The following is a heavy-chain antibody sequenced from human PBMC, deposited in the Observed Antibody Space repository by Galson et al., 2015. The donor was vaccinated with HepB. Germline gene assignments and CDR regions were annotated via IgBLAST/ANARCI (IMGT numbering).Heavy chain of an antibody. V-gene: IGHV1-2*06. CDR2: INPNSGGT. CDR1: GYTFTGYY. J-gene: IGHJ4*02. CDR3: AWSVPAAMKFLSY. Sequence: SVTVSCKASGYTFTGYYMHWVRQAPGQGLEWMGRINPNSGGTNYAQKFQGRVTMTRDTSISTAYMELSRLRSDDTAVYYCAWSVPAAMKFLSYWGQGTLVTVSS. D-gene: IGHD2-2*01.